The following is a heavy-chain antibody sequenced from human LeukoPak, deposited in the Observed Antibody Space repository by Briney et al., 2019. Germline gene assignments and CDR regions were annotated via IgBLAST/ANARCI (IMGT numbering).Heavy chain of an antibody. CDR1: GGSFSGYY. Sequence: SETLSLTCAVYGGSFSGYYWSWIRQPPGKGLEWIGTFSSGGSAHYNPSLTSRVSISKDTSDNQLSLRLYSVTAADTAVYYCARKQTGTMSDVWGQGTQVTVSS. CDR3: ARKQTGTMSDV. CDR2: FSSGGSA. V-gene: IGHV4-34*01. J-gene: IGHJ4*02. D-gene: IGHD1-7*01.